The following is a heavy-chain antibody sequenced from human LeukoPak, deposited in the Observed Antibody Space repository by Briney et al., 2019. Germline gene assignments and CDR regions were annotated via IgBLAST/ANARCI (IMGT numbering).Heavy chain of an antibody. D-gene: IGHD5-12*01. J-gene: IGHJ4*02. Sequence: GESLKISCAASGFTFSSYAMSWVRQAPGKGLEWVSAISGSGGSTYYADSVKGRFTISRDNSKNTLYLQMNSLRAEDTAVYYCAKDGYSGYVDWGQGTLVTVSS. CDR2: ISGSGGST. CDR3: AKDGYSGYVD. V-gene: IGHV3-23*01. CDR1: GFTFSSYA.